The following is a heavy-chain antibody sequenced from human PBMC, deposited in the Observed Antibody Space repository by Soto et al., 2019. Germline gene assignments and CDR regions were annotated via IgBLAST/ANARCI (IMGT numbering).Heavy chain of an antibody. D-gene: IGHD2-15*01. J-gene: IGHJ4*02. Sequence: SETLALTFPVSHGSISSCDYFWGWILQPPVKGLEFIGSIHSSGGTYYSPSLKSRVSISIDKSKNHFSLKLTSVTAGDTAVYFCASVVVGATRQAGSDHWGQGSLDTGSS. V-gene: IGHV4-39*02. CDR3: ASVVVGATRQAGSDH. CDR1: HGSISSCDYF. CDR2: IHSSGGT.